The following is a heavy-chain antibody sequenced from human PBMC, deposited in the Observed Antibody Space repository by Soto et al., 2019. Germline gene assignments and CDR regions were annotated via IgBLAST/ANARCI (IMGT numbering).Heavy chain of an antibody. V-gene: IGHV3-33*01. CDR3: VVDYGDYKLDY. D-gene: IGHD4-17*01. CDR2: IWSHGGNK. Sequence: PGGSLRLSCAASGFTFSSYSMHWVRQAPGKGLEWVAVIWSHGGNKYYADSVKGRFTISRDNSKNTLYLQLNSLRAEDTAVYSCVVDYGDYKLDYWGQGTLVTVSS. CDR1: GFTFSSYS. J-gene: IGHJ4*02.